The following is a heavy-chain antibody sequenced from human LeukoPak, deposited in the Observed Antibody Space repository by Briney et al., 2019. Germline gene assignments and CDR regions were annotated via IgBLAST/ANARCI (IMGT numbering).Heavy chain of an antibody. CDR3: ATFYSCGRYAGYHYYMDV. CDR1: GGSFSGYY. D-gene: IGHD6-19*01. V-gene: IGHV4-34*01. CDR2: INHSGST. J-gene: IGHJ6*03. Sequence: SETLSLTCAVYGGSFSGYYWSWIRQPPGKGLEWVGEINHSGSTNYNPSLKSRVTISVDTSKNQYSQRLSSVTAEDTAVSYCATFYSCGRYAGYHYYMDVWGDGTTVTASS.